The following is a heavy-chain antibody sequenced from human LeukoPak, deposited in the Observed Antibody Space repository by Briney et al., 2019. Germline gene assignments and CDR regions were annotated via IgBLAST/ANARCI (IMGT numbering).Heavy chain of an antibody. V-gene: IGHV1-2*04. D-gene: IGHD3-10*01. CDR2: INPNSGGT. Sequence: ASVKVSCKASGYTFSSYGISWVRQAPGQGLEWMGWINPNSGGTNYAQKFQGWVTMTRDTSISTAYMELSRLRSDDTAVYYCARAGYGSGSYSLNWFDPWGQGTLVTVSS. CDR1: GYTFSSYG. CDR3: ARAGYGSGSYSLNWFDP. J-gene: IGHJ5*02.